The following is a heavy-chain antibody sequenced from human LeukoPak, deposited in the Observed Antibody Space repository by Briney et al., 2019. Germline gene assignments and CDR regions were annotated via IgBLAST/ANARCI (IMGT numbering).Heavy chain of an antibody. Sequence: SVNVSCKASGGTFSSYAISWVRQAPGQGLEWMGRIIPILGIANYAQKFQGRVTITADKSTSTAYMELSSLRSEDTAVYYCASTFEVPAAKDFYYYYGMDVWGQGTTVTVSS. J-gene: IGHJ6*02. CDR2: IIPILGIA. V-gene: IGHV1-69*04. D-gene: IGHD2-2*01. CDR3: ASTFEVPAAKDFYYYYGMDV. CDR1: GGTFSSYA.